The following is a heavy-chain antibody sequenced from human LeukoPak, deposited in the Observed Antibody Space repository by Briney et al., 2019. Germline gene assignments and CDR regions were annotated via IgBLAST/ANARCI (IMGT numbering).Heavy chain of an antibody. CDR1: GFTFSNYD. J-gene: IGHJ4*02. Sequence: PGRSLRLSCAASGFTFSNYDMHWVRQAPGKGLEWVGVIWFDGSNKFYADSVKGRFTISRDNSKNTLYLQMNSLRAEDTAVYYCASSAGALIDCWGQGTLVIVSS. D-gene: IGHD6-19*01. CDR3: ASSAGALIDC. CDR2: IWFDGSNK. V-gene: IGHV3-33*01.